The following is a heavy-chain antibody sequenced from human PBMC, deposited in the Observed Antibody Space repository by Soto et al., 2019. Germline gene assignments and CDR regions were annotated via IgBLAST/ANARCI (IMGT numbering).Heavy chain of an antibody. Sequence: EVQLVESGGGLVQPGGSLRLSCAASGFTFSRYWMTWVRQAPGKGLEWVANINKDGSHKNDLDSVEGRFTISRDNAKXXXXXXXXXXXXXXXXXXXXAXXXXXXXXYDSGDYPYDAFDIWGQGTMVTVSS. J-gene: IGHJ3*02. V-gene: IGHV3-7*01. CDR2: INKDGSHK. CDR3: AXXXXXXXXYDSGDYPYDAFDI. D-gene: IGHD3-22*01. CDR1: GFTFSRYW.